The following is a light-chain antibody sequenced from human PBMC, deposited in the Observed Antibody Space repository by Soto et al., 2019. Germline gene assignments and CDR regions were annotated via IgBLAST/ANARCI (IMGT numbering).Light chain of an antibody. Sequence: EMVMTQSPATLSVSPGERATLSCRASQSVSSNLAWYQQKPGQAPRLLIYGASTRATGIPARFSGSGSGTEFTLTISSMQSEDFVVYYCQQYKNWPPLTFGGGTKVEIK. V-gene: IGKV3-15*01. CDR1: QSVSSN. CDR2: GAS. J-gene: IGKJ4*01. CDR3: QQYKNWPPLT.